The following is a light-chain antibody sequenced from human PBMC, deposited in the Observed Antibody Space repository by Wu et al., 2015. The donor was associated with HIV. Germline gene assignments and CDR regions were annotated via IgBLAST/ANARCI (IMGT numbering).Light chain of an antibody. CDR2: GAS. CDR3: QQYTNRPLT. CDR1: QSVSDN. J-gene: IGKJ4*01. Sequence: EIVMTQSPATLSVSPGDRATLSCRASQSVSDNIAWYQQKPGQALRLLIYGASTRATGLPARFSGSGSGTEFTLTISSMQSEDFAVYYCQQYTNRPLTFGEGTKVEIK. V-gene: IGKV3-15*01.